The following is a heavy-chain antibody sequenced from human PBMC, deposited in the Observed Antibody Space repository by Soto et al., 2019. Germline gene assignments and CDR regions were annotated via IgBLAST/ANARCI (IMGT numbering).Heavy chain of an antibody. V-gene: IGHV3-48*03. D-gene: IGHD4-4*01. J-gene: IGHJ6*02. CDR1: GFSFSDYE. Sequence: PGGSLRLSCAVSGFSFSDYEMSWVRQAPGKGLEWISYISQSGSVIYYADSVKGRFTISRDNATDSVHLQMNGLRSDDTAVYFCAIDRGYSNSNFYYYGMDAWGQGTTVTVSS. CDR3: AIDRGYSNSNFYYYGMDA. CDR2: ISQSGSVI.